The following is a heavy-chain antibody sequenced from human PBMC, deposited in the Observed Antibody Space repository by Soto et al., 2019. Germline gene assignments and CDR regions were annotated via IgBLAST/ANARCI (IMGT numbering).Heavy chain of an antibody. D-gene: IGHD2-2*01. V-gene: IGHV1-69*12. CDR1: GGTFSSYA. Sequence: QVQLVQSGAEVKKPGSSVKVSCKASGGTFSSYAISWVRQAPGQGLEWMGGIIPIFGTANYAQKFQGRVTITADESTSTADMELSSLRYEDTAVYYCARDCISTSCYPNYYYGMDVWGQGTTVTVSS. J-gene: IGHJ6*02. CDR3: ARDCISTSCYPNYYYGMDV. CDR2: IIPIFGTA.